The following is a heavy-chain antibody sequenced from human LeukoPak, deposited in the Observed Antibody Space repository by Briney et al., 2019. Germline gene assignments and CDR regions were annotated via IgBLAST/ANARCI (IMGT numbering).Heavy chain of an antibody. J-gene: IGHJ4*02. CDR1: GGSFSGYY. V-gene: IGHV4-34*01. Sequence: SETLSLTCAVYGGSFSGYYWSWIRQPPGKGLEWIGEINHSGSTNYNPSLKSRVTISVDTSKNQFSLKLSSVTAADTAVYYCANGESSYYYDSSGYYYWGQGTLVTVSS. D-gene: IGHD3-22*01. CDR3: ANGESSYYYDSSGYYY. CDR2: INHSGST.